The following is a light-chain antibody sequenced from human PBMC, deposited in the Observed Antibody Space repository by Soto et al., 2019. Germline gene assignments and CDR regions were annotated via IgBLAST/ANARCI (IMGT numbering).Light chain of an antibody. J-gene: IGKJ1*01. CDR3: QQYDRASWT. V-gene: IGKV1-5*03. CDR2: RAS. Sequence: DIPMTQSPSTLSASVGDRVIITCRASQSISSWLAWYQQKPGKAPNLLIYRASTLKSGIPSRFSGSGSGTEFTLTISSLQPDDFATYYCQQYDRASWTFGPGTKVEI. CDR1: QSISSW.